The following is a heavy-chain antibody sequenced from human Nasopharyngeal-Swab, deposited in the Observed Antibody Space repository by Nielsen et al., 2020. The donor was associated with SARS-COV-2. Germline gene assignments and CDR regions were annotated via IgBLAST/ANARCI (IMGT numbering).Heavy chain of an antibody. J-gene: IGHJ3*02. D-gene: IGHD3-16*02. Sequence: SVKVSCKASGGTFSSYAISWVRQAPGQGLEWMGGIIPILGTANYAQKFQGRVTITADESTSTAYMELSSLRSEDTAVYYCARFYDYVWGSYPQWTAFDIWGQGTMVTVSS. CDR2: IIPILGTA. CDR1: GGTFSSYA. V-gene: IGHV1-69*13. CDR3: ARFYDYVWGSYPQWTAFDI.